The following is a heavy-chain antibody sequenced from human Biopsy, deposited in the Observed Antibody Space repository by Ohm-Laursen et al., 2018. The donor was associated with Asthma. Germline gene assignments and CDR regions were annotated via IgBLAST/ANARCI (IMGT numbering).Heavy chain of an antibody. J-gene: IGHJ6*02. CDR1: SGSGGYMRSGNYY. Sequence: GTLSLTCSLSSGSGGYMRSGNYYWGWIRQPPGKGLEWIGSIYYSGTTYYNPSLESRVTVSAGTSKNQFSLKLLSVTAADTAVYYCVRGSSSWHHGPFHYYYGLDVWGQGTTATVSS. CDR2: IYYSGTT. V-gene: IGHV4-39*01. D-gene: IGHD6-13*01. CDR3: VRGSSSWHHGPFHYYYGLDV.